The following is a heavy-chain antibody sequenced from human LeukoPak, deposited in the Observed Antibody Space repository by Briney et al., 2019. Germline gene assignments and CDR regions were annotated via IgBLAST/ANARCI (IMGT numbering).Heavy chain of an antibody. Sequence: SETLSLTCTVSGGSISSTNYYWGWIRQPPGKGLEWIGSIYYSGSTYYNPSLKSRLTISLDTSKNQFSLRLSSVTAEDTAFYYCARRYNWNDRWDWGQGTLVTVSP. V-gene: IGHV4-39*07. D-gene: IGHD1-1*01. CDR1: GGSISSTNYY. CDR2: IYYSGST. CDR3: ARRYNWNDRWD. J-gene: IGHJ4*02.